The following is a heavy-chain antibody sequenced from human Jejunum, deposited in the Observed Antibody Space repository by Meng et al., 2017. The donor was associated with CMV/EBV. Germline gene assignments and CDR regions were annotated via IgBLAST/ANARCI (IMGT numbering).Heavy chain of an antibody. D-gene: IGHD2/OR15-2a*01. CDR1: GLPFGGPG. V-gene: IGHV3-20*04. CDR2: IDWNGGTT. J-gene: IGHJ6*02. Sequence: CAPSGLPFGGPGMSWVRQAPGKGLEWVSGIDWNGGTTAYADSVKGRFTISRDNAKNSLYLHMISLRAEDTALYYCARDFSYYSLDVWGQGTTVTVSS. CDR3: ARDFSYYSLDV.